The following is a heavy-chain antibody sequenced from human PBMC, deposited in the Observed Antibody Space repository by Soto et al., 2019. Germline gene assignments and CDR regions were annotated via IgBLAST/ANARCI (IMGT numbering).Heavy chain of an antibody. V-gene: IGHV3-23*01. CDR2: ISGSGGST. Sequence: GGSLRLSCAASGFTFSSYAMSWVRQAPGKGLEWVSAISGSGGSTYYADSVKGRFTISRDNSKNTLYLQMNSLRAEDTAVYYCVKGGRFLEWLSPHYFDYWGQGTLVTVSS. J-gene: IGHJ4*02. CDR3: VKGGRFLEWLSPHYFDY. CDR1: GFTFSSYA. D-gene: IGHD3-3*01.